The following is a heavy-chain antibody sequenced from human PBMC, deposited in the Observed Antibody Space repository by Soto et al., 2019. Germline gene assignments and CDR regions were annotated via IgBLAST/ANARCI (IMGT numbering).Heavy chain of an antibody. J-gene: IGHJ6*02. V-gene: IGHV4-31*03. CDR1: GGSISSGCYY. CDR2: IYYSGST. D-gene: IGHD3-3*01. CDR3: ARSSDYDFWSGYYIYSYGMDV. Sequence: SETLSLTCTVSGGSISSGCYYWSWIRQHPGKGLEWIGYIYYSGSTYYNPSLKSRVTISVDTSKNQFSLKLSSVTAADTAVYYSARSSDYDFWSGYYIYSYGMDVWGQGNTVTVSS.